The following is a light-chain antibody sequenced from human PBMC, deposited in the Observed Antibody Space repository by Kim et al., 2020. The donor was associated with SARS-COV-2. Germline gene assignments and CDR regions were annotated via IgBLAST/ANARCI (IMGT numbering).Light chain of an antibody. CDR3: IQQTQWPNS. CDR1: QHRIPRVRNPY. J-gene: IGKJ2*03. Sequence: QPASISCRSRQHRIPRVRNPYVLWYQQRPAHSPTPIIYSFSTRDSEARDRFSGRVSDSYFTLRNSSVGAEDVGVYYCIQQTQWPNSFGQGTKLEI. CDR2: SFS. V-gene: IGKV2-30*02.